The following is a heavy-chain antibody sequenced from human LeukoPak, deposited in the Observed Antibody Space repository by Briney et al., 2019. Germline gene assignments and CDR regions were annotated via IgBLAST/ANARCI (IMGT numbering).Heavy chain of an antibody. CDR3: ARQTFGALYFDS. Sequence: PSQTLSLTCIVSGGSISRGSYYWSWIRQPAGKGLEWMGRIYNSGSTNYNPSLKSRVTISTDMSKNQISLKLSSVTGADTAVYYCARQTFGALYFDSWGQGTLVIVPS. V-gene: IGHV4-61*02. D-gene: IGHD3-10*01. CDR2: IYNSGST. CDR1: GGSISRGSYY. J-gene: IGHJ4*02.